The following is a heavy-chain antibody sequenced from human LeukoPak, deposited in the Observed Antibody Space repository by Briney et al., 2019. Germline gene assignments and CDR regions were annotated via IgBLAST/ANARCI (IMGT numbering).Heavy chain of an antibody. Sequence: PSETLALTCTVSGASIPTSGPYYLASTRHPAGQGLEYIGSIYSTGLIYYHLSLQTHVSITLVRSTKQFALDMYPLTASDTAVYFCARGISTTLSHSWFDPWGRGTLVTVSS. D-gene: IGHD1-7*01. CDR2: IYSTGLI. J-gene: IGHJ5*02. CDR3: ARGISTTLSHSWFDP. V-gene: IGHV4-39*06. CDR1: GASIPTSGPYY.